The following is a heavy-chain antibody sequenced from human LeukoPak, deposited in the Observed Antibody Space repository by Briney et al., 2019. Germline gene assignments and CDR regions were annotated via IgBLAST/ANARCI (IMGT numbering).Heavy chain of an antibody. CDR2: ISAYTGKT. Sequence: GASVTVSCKASGYTFTSYYMHWVRQAPGQGPEWMGWISAYTGKTKYAQNFQGRVSMTTDTSTATAYMELRGLKFDDTAVYYCARDYFGSGRNIDYWGQGTLVTVSS. V-gene: IGHV1-18*04. CDR1: GYTFTSYY. CDR3: ARDYFGSGRNIDY. D-gene: IGHD3-10*01. J-gene: IGHJ4*02.